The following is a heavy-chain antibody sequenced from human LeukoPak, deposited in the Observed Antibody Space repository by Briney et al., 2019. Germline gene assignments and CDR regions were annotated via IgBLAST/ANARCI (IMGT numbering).Heavy chain of an antibody. Sequence: GGSLRLSCAASGFTFDDYAMHWVRQAPGKGLEWVSGISWNSGSIGEADSVKGRFTISRDNAKNSLYLQMNSLRTEDTAVYYCAKALSNRITMIVVSGWGQGTLVTVSS. CDR2: ISWNSGSI. CDR3: AKALSNRITMIVVSG. V-gene: IGHV3-9*01. CDR1: GFTFDDYA. D-gene: IGHD3-22*01. J-gene: IGHJ4*02.